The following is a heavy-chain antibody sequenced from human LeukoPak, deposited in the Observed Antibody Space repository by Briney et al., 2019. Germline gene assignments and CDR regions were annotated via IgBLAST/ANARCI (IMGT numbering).Heavy chain of an antibody. CDR2: IIPIFGTA. D-gene: IGHD5-18*01. Sequence: SVKVSCKASVGTFSSYAISWVRQAPGPGLEWMGRIIPIFGTANYAQKFQGRVTITTDESRSTAYMELSSLRSEDTAVYYCASIQLWLSENWFDPWGQGTLVTVSS. CDR1: VGTFSSYA. J-gene: IGHJ5*02. CDR3: ASIQLWLSENWFDP. V-gene: IGHV1-69*05.